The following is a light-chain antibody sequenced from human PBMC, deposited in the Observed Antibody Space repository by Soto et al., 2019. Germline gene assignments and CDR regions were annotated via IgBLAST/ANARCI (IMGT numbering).Light chain of an antibody. Sequence: QSALTQPDSVSGSPGQSITISCTGTSSDVGGYNYVSWYQQHPGKAPKLMIYDVSNRPSGVSNRFSGTKSGNTASLTISGLQAEDEVDYYCSSYTSSSTLLFGGGTQLTVL. CDR1: SSDVGGYNY. CDR2: DVS. CDR3: SSYTSSSTLL. V-gene: IGLV2-14*01. J-gene: IGLJ3*02.